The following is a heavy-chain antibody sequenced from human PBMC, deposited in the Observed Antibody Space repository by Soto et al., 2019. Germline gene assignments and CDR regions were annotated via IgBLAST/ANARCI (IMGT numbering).Heavy chain of an antibody. CDR2: IKQDGSEK. Sequence: EVQLVESGGGLVQPGGSLRLSCAASGFTFSSYWMSWVRQAPGKGLEWVANIKQDGSEKYYVDSVKGRFTISRDNAKNSLYLQMNSLRAEDTAVYYCASSRGSLPKHPTDAIDHEYFQHWGKGTLVTVSS. CDR3: ASSRGSLPKHPTDAIDHEYFQH. V-gene: IGHV3-7*01. D-gene: IGHD1-1*01. J-gene: IGHJ1*01. CDR1: GFTFSSYW.